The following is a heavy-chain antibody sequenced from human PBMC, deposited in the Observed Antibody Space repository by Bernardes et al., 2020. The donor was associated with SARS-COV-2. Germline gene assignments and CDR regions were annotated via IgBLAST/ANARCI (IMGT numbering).Heavy chain of an antibody. CDR3: ARDRDSSGYGDIDGVFDY. Sequence: GGSLRLSCAASGFTFSSYAMHWVRQAPGKGLEWVAVISYDGSNKYYADSVRGRFTISRDNSKNTLYLQMNSLRAEDTAVYYCARDRDSSGYGDIDGVFDYWGQGTLVTVSS. V-gene: IGHV3-30-3*01. J-gene: IGHJ4*02. CDR1: GFTFSSYA. CDR2: ISYDGSNK. D-gene: IGHD3-22*01.